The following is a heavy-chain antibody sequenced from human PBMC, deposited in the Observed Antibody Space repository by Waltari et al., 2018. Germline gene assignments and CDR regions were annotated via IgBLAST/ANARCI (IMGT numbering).Heavy chain of an antibody. CDR3: ARGLNFDSWSGYYGYLDS. Sequence: EVELVESGGDLVQPGGSLILSCAAPGFTFGSHWIPWCRQVPGNGLLWVSRINSDGSSTTYADSVKGRFIIYRDNAKDTLFLQMTNLRTDDTAIYYCARGLNFDSWSGYYGYLDSWGRGTRVTVAS. D-gene: IGHD3-3*01. V-gene: IGHV3-74*03. CDR1: GFTFGSHW. CDR2: INSDGSST. J-gene: IGHJ4*02.